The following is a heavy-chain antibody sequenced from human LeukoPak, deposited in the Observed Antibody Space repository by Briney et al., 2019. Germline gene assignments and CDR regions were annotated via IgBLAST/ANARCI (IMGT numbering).Heavy chain of an antibody. J-gene: IGHJ2*01. V-gene: IGHV4-30-4*01. Sequence: SETLSLTCTVSGGSIGRGDYSWSWIRQPPGTGLEWLGYVYSSGSTYYNPSLKSRVSISIDTSKNNFSLNLRSVTAADTAMYFCARDLVGASYWYFDLWGHGTLVTVSS. D-gene: IGHD2-15*01. CDR3: ARDLVGASYWYFDL. CDR1: GGSIGRGDYS. CDR2: VYSSGST.